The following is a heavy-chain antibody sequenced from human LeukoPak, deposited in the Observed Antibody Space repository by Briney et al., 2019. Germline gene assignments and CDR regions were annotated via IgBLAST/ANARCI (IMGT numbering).Heavy chain of an antibody. D-gene: IGHD4-17*01. CDR2: IHHSGKA. CDR3: ARGYGDYRP. CDR1: GGSITSTNW. V-gene: IGHV4-4*02. J-gene: IGHJ5*02. Sequence: SETLSLTCAVSGGSITSTNWWTWVRQPPGKGLEWIGEIHHSGKANYNPSLKSRVTISVDKSKNQFSLNMTSVTAADTAVYYCARGYGDYRPWGQGTLVTVSA.